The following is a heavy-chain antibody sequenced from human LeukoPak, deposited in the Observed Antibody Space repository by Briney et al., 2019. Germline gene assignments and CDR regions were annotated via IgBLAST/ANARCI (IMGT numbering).Heavy chain of an antibody. CDR2: IRYDGSNK. CDR3: AKEALRAARPMDDY. V-gene: IGHV3-30*02. J-gene: IGHJ4*02. Sequence: PGGSLRLSCAASGFTFSSYSMNWVRQAPGKGLEWVAFIRYDGSNKYYADSVKGRFTISRDNSKNTLYLQMNSLRAEDTAVYYCAKEALRAARPMDDYWGQGTLVTVSS. D-gene: IGHD6-6*01. CDR1: GFTFSSYS.